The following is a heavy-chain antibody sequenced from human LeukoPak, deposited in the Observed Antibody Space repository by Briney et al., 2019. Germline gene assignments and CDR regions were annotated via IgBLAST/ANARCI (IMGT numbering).Heavy chain of an antibody. J-gene: IGHJ4*02. V-gene: IGHV3-7*01. CDR2: IKEDGSEK. CDR3: ARDPSLEHFDY. D-gene: IGHD1-1*01. CDR1: GFMFRDYW. Sequence: GGSLRLSCEGSGFMFRDYWMSWVRQAPGKGLEWVANIKEDGSEKNYVDSVKGRFTISRDNAKNSVYLEMSSLRVEDTAVYYGARDPSLEHFDYWGQGTLVAVSS.